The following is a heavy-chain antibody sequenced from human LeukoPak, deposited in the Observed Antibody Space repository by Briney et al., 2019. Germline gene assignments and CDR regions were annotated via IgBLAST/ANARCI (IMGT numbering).Heavy chain of an antibody. Sequence: ASVKVSCKASGYTFTSYGISWVRQAPGQGLEWMGWISAYNGNTNYAQKFQGRVTMTRDTSISTAYMELSRLRSDDTAVYYCARGGSYTYDNWFDPWGQGTLVTVSS. CDR3: ARGGSYTYDNWFDP. D-gene: IGHD1-26*01. CDR1: GYTFTSYG. J-gene: IGHJ5*02. CDR2: ISAYNGNT. V-gene: IGHV1-18*01.